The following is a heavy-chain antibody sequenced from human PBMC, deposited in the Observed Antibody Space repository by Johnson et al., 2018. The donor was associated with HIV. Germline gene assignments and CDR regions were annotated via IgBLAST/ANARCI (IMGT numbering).Heavy chain of an antibody. CDR1: GFTFSSYA. J-gene: IGHJ3*02. V-gene: IGHV3-30*04. D-gene: IGHD4-23*01. Sequence: QVQLVESGGGVVQPGRSMRLSCAASGFTFSSYAMHWVRQAPGKGLEWVAVISYDGSNKYYADSVKGRFTISRDNSKNTLHLQMNSLRAEDTAIYYCAKSPAKDHGGNSGAFTIWGQGTMVTVSS. CDR3: AKSPAKDHGGNSGAFTI. CDR2: ISYDGSNK.